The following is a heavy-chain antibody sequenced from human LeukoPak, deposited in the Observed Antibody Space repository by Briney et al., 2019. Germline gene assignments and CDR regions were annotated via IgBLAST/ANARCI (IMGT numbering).Heavy chain of an antibody. CDR3: TTRLRNHFDY. J-gene: IGHJ4*02. D-gene: IGHD5-12*01. CDR1: GFTFNRYS. Sequence: PGGSLRLSCAASGFTFNRYSMNWVRQAPGKGREWVVTNSEGSRDTHYSGSVKGRFTISRDDSQNIVYLQMDSLRAEDTALYYCTTRLRNHFDYWGQGTQVTVSS. CDR2: NSEGSRDT. V-gene: IGHV3-21*04.